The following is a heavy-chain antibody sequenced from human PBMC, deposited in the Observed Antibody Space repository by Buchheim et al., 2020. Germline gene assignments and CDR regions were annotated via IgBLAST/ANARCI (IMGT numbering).Heavy chain of an antibody. CDR1: GFTFSSYG. CDR3: ANDAAVAGYGYYYYGMDV. D-gene: IGHD6-19*01. J-gene: IGHJ6*02. Sequence: EVQLLESGGGWVQPGGSLRLSCAASGFTFSSYGMSWFRQAPGKGLEWVSTISDSGGSTYYADSVKGRFTISRDNSKNTLYLQMNSLRAEDTAVYYCANDAAVAGYGYYYYGMDVWGQGTT. V-gene: IGHV3-23*01. CDR2: ISDSGGST.